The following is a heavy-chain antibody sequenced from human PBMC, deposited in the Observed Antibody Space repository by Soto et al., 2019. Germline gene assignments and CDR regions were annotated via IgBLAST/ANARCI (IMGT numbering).Heavy chain of an antibody. D-gene: IGHD2-2*01. CDR2: ISGSGGST. Sequence: GGSLRLSCAASGFTFSSYAMSWVRQAPGKGLEWVSAISGSGGSTYYADSVKGRFTISRDNSKNTLYLQMNSLRAEDTAVYYCAKTIVVPAATIQAFFDYWRQGTLVTVSS. V-gene: IGHV3-23*01. CDR1: GFTFSSYA. CDR3: AKTIVVPAATIQAFFDY. J-gene: IGHJ4*02.